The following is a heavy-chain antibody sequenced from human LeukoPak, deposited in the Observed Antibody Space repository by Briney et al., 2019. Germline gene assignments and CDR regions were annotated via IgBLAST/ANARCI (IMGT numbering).Heavy chain of an antibody. CDR1: GGTFTGDA. Sequence: SVKVSCKASGGTFTGDAISWGRQAPGPQRKCMRRIIPIIVVANYAQKFQSRVTITSDKSTSAAYMELSSLRSEDTAVYYCARGPAAAGTWLGYWGQGTLVTVSS. CDR3: ARGPAAAGTWLGY. D-gene: IGHD6-13*01. J-gene: IGHJ4*02. V-gene: IGHV1-69*04. CDR2: IIPIIVVA.